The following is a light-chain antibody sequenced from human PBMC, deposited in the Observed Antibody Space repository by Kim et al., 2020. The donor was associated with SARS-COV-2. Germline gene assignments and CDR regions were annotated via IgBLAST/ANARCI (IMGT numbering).Light chain of an antibody. V-gene: IGLV2-23*02. CDR2: EVS. J-gene: IGLJ2*01. Sequence: QSALTQPASVSGSPGQSITISCTGSSNDVGSSTLVSWYQQYPDKAPKLMIYEVSRRPSGVSDRFSASKSGNTASLTISGLQAEDEADYYCCSYAASGIVVVFGGGTQLTVL. CDR3: CSYAASGIVVV. CDR1: SNDVGSSTL.